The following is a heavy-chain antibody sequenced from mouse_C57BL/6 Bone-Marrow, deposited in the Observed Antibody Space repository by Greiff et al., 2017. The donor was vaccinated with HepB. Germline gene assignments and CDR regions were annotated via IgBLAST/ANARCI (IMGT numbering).Heavy chain of an antibody. D-gene: IGHD2-2*01. V-gene: IGHV1-55*01. CDR2: IYPGSGST. J-gene: IGHJ3*01. CDR1: GYTFTSYW. CDR3: ARGGYGYGRAWFAY. Sequence: QVQLQQPGAELVKPGASVKMSCKASGYTFTSYWITWVKQRPGQGLEWIGDIYPGSGSTNYNEKFKSKATLTVDTSSSTAYMQLRSLTAEDSAVYYCARGGYGYGRAWFAYWGQGTLVTVSA.